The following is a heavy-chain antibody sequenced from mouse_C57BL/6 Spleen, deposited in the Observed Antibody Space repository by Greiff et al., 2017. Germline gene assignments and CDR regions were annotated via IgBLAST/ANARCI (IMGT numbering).Heavy chain of an antibody. CDR1: GFTFSDYY. V-gene: IGHV5-16*01. Sequence: EVKLMESEGGLVQPGSSMKLSCTASGFTFSDYYMAWVRQVPEKGLEWVANINYDGSSTYYLDSLKSRFIISRDNAKNILYLQMSSLKSEDTATYYCARDQGYYGSSYHVFDYWGQGTTLTVSS. CDR2: INYDGSST. J-gene: IGHJ2*01. D-gene: IGHD1-1*01. CDR3: ARDQGYYGSSYHVFDY.